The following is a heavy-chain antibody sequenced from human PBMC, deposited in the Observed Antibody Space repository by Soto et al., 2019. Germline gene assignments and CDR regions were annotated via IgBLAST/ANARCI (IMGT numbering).Heavy chain of an antibody. CDR2: MNPNSGDT. Sequence: QVQLVQSGAEVKKPGASVKVSCKASGYTFSDHDINWVRQASGQGPEWLGWMNPNSGDTGYAQNFQGRVTMTRDTSKRTAYMELSSLRSEDTSVYYCARVGGNWNDDYFDYWVQGTLVTVSS. D-gene: IGHD1-1*01. V-gene: IGHV1-8*01. CDR3: ARVGGNWNDDYFDY. J-gene: IGHJ4*02. CDR1: GYTFSDHD.